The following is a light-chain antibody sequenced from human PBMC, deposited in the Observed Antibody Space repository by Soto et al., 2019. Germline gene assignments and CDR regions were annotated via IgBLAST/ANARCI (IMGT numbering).Light chain of an antibody. Sequence: DIPMTQSPYSLSASVGDRVTITCRASQSISSYLNWYQQKPGKAPKLLIYAASSLQSGLPSRFSGSGPGTDFTLTISSLQPEDFATYYCQQSYSTPFFGQGTRLEIK. CDR1: QSISSY. CDR3: QQSYSTPF. J-gene: IGKJ5*01. V-gene: IGKV1-39*01. CDR2: AAS.